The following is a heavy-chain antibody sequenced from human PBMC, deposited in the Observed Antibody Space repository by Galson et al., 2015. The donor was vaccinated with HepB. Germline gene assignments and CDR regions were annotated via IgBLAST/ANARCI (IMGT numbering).Heavy chain of an antibody. CDR3: AGGHSSTRQGRYFQH. V-gene: IGHV3-66*02. CDR2: IYSGGST. D-gene: IGHD6-13*01. Sequence: SLRLSCAASGFTVSSNYMSWVRQAPGKGLEWVSVIYSGGSTYYADSVKGRFTISRDNSKNTLYLQMNSLRAEDTAVYYCAGGHSSTRQGRYFQHRGQGTLVTVSS. CDR1: GFTVSSNY. J-gene: IGHJ1*01.